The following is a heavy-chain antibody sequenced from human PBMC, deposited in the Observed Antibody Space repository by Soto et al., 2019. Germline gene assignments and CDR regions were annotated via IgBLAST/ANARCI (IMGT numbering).Heavy chain of an antibody. CDR3: AKGALGYCSGGSCSRRFDY. V-gene: IGHV3-23*01. CDR2: INGSGGST. CDR1: GFTFSSYA. D-gene: IGHD2-15*01. J-gene: IGHJ4*02. Sequence: GGSLRLSCAASGFTFSSYAMSWVRQAPGKGLEWVSAINGSGGSTYYADSVKGRFTISRDNSKNTLYLQRNSLRAEDTAVYYCAKGALGYCSGGSCSRRFDYWGQGTLVTGSS.